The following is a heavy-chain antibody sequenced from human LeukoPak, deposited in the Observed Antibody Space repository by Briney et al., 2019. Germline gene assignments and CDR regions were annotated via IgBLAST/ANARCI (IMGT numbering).Heavy chain of an antibody. J-gene: IGHJ4*02. Sequence: SETLSLTCAVSGGSISSGGYSWSWIRQPPGKGLEWIGHIYHSGSTYYNPSLKSRVTISVDRSKNQFSLKLSSVTAADTAVYYCARGYCSGGSCYNFDYWGQGTLVTVSS. CDR2: IYHSGST. CDR3: ARGYCSGGSCYNFDY. V-gene: IGHV4-30-2*01. CDR1: GGSISSGGYS. D-gene: IGHD2-15*01.